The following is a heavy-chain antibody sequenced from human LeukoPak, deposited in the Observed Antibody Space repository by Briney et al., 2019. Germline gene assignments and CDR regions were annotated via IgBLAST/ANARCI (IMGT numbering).Heavy chain of an antibody. D-gene: IGHD3-3*01. CDR2: INPNSGGT. J-gene: IGHJ4*02. CDR1: GYTFTGYY. CDR3: ARDILRFLEWQGDY. V-gene: IGHV1-2*02. Sequence: ASVKVSCKASGYTFTGYYMHWVRQAPGQGLEWMGWINPNSGGTNYAQKFQGRVTMTRDTSISTAYVELSRLRSDDTAVYYCARDILRFLEWQGDYWGQGTLVTVSS.